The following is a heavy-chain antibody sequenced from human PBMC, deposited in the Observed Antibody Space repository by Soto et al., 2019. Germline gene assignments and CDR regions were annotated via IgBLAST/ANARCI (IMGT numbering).Heavy chain of an antibody. Sequence: PSETLSLTCTVSGGSISSYYWSWIRQPAGKGLEWIGRIYTSGSTNYNPSLKSRVTMSVDTSKNQFSLKLSSVTAADTAVYYCARDNYYDSSGYYYPFDYWGQGTLVTASS. J-gene: IGHJ4*02. V-gene: IGHV4-4*07. CDR1: GGSISSYY. D-gene: IGHD3-22*01. CDR2: IYTSGST. CDR3: ARDNYYDSSGYYYPFDY.